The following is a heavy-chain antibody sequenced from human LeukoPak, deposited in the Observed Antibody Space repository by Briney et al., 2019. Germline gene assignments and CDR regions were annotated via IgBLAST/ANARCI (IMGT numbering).Heavy chain of an antibody. J-gene: IGHJ6*03. CDR1: GGTFSSYA. D-gene: IGHD6-19*01. Sequence: SVKVSCKASGGTFSSYAISWVRQAPGQGLEWMGGIIPIFGTANYAQKFQGRVTITADKSTSTAYMELSSLRSEDTAVYYCARVASLQWLGTRSIYYMDVWGKGTTVTISS. V-gene: IGHV1-69*06. CDR2: IIPIFGTA. CDR3: ARVASLQWLGTRSIYYMDV.